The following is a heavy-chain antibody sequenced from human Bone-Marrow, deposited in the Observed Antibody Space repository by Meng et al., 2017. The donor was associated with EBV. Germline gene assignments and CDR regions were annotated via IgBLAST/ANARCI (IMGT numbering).Heavy chain of an antibody. CDR2: INHSGST. D-gene: IGHD6-19*01. V-gene: IGHV4-34*01. CDR3: ARGAGYSSGWYGDPKYFQH. J-gene: IGHJ1*01. CDR1: VGSFSGYY. Sequence: GQTQRRVDGLFKPSETLAPTWALYVGSFSGYYWSWIRQPPGKGLEWIGEINHSGSTNYNPSLKSRVTISVDTSKNQFSLKLSSVTAADTAVYYCARGAGYSSGWYGDPKYFQHWGQGTLVTVSS.